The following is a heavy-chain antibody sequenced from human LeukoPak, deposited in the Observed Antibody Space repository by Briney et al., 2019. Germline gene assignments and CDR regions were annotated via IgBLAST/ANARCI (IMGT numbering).Heavy chain of an antibody. CDR3: AKYYYDSSGYYDAAPLDY. CDR2: ISSSSSYI. Sequence: PGGSLRLSCAASGFTFSSYSMNWVRQAPGKGLEWVSSISSSSSYIYYADSVKGRFTISRDNSKNTLYLQMNSLRAGDTAVYYCAKYYYDSSGYYDAAPLDYWGQGTLVTVFS. D-gene: IGHD3-22*01. J-gene: IGHJ4*02. CDR1: GFTFSSYS. V-gene: IGHV3-21*04.